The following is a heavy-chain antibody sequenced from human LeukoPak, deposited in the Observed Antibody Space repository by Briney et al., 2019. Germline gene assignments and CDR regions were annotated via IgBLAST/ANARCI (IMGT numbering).Heavy chain of an antibody. CDR1: GFTFSSFA. D-gene: IGHD5-18*01. CDR2: ISSRHLTT. V-gene: IGHV3-23*01. Sequence: GGSLRLSCAVSGFTFSSFAMTWVRQAPGKGLEWVSSISSRHLTTYYTDSVKGRFTISRDNSNNTLYLQMNSLRAEDTAVYYCAKGAASRGYTYVANWGQGTLVTVSS. J-gene: IGHJ4*02. CDR3: AKGAASRGYTYVAN.